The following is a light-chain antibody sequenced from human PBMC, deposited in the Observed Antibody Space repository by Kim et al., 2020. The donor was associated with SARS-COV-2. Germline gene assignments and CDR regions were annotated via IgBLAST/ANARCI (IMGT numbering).Light chain of an antibody. CDR1: RSVGTN. CDR3: QHYNNRPPWT. V-gene: IGKV3D-15*01. CDR2: AAS. J-gene: IGKJ1*01. Sequence: EVMMTQSPATLSVFPGESATLSCRASRSVGTNLAWYQQKPGQAPRLLIYAASTRATGIPARFSGSGSGTEFTLIISSLQSEDFAVYYCQHYNNRPPWTFGQGTKVDIK.